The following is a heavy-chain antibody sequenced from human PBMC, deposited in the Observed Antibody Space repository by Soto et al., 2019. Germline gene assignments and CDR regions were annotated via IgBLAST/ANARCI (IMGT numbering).Heavy chain of an antibody. J-gene: IGHJ4*02. V-gene: IGHV4-4*08. CDR3: TTSSGGQSPICDH. CDR1: GLSVTSYY. Sequence: QVQLQESGPGLVKPSETLSLTCSVSGLSVTSYYWNWIRQTPGKGLEWIGHMFDSGPTNYNPSLKSRVIISIDTSKNQFSQQLSSGSAADTAVYYCTTSSGGQSPICDHWGQGILVTVAS. CDR2: MFDSGPT. D-gene: IGHD2-15*01.